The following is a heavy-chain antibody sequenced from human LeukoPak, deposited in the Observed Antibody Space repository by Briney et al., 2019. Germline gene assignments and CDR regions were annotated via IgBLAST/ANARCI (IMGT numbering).Heavy chain of an antibody. CDR2: INHSGST. CDR3: ARATFYDSSGYYEANGYYYYGMDV. CDR1: GGSFSGYY. Sequence: SETLSLICAVYGGSFSGYYWSWIRQPPGKGLEWIGEINHSGSTNYNPSLKSRVTISVDTSKNQFSLKLSSVTAADTAVYYCARATFYDSSGYYEANGYYYYGMDVWGQGTTVTVSS. J-gene: IGHJ6*02. D-gene: IGHD3-22*01. V-gene: IGHV4-34*01.